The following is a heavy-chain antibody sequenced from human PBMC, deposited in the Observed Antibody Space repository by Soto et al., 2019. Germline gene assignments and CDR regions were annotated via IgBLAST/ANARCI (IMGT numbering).Heavy chain of an antibody. J-gene: IGHJ3*02. CDR2: IYYSGST. V-gene: IGHV4-30-4*01. CDR3: AREWVGELLYHVAFDI. CDR1: RRSISSGAYY. Sequence: PSFTCTASRRSISSGAYYWSWLRRPPGKGLEWIGYIYYSGSTYYNPSLKSRVTISVDTSKNQFSLKLSSVTAADTAVYYFAREWVGELLYHVAFDICDQGTIVT. D-gene: IGHD3-10*01.